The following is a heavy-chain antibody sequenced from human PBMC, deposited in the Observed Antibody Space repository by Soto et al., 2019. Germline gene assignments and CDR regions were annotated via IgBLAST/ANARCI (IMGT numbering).Heavy chain of an antibody. CDR2: IYYSGST. Sequence: LSLTCTVSGGSISSYYWSWIRQPPGKGLEWIGYIYYSGSTNYNPSLKSRVTISVDTSKNQFSLKLSSVTAADTAVYYCARVYGGYLIDDWGQGTLVTVSS. V-gene: IGHV4-59*01. CDR1: GGSISSYY. J-gene: IGHJ4*02. CDR3: ARVYGGYLIDD. D-gene: IGHD3-22*01.